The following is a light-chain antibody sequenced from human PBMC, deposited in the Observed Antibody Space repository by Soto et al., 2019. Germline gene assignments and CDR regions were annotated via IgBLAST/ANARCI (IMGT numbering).Light chain of an antibody. Sequence: DIQMTQSPSSLSASVGDRVTITCRASQSISTSLSWYQQRPGKAPQLLIFAASSLQSGVPSRFSGRRSGTEFTLNISSLQPADAGTYYCQQSYSTAWTFGQGTKVEVK. CDR3: QQSYSTAWT. CDR2: AAS. J-gene: IGKJ1*01. CDR1: QSISTS. V-gene: IGKV1-39*01.